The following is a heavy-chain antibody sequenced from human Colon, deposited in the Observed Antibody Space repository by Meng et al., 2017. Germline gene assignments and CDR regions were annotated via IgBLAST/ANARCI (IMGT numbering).Heavy chain of an antibody. CDR3: ARKRDGYNPFDD. J-gene: IGHJ4*02. D-gene: IGHD5-24*01. CDR2: IYYSGST. Sequence: QGQLEEAVPGLVKPSCTPSLTVAVSGFAISSSNWWGWSRQPPGKGLEWIGYIYYSGSTDYNPSLKSRVTMSVDTSKNQFSLKLSSVTAVDTAVYYCARKRDGYNPFDDWGQGTLVTVSS. V-gene: IGHV4-28*01. CDR1: GFAISSSNW.